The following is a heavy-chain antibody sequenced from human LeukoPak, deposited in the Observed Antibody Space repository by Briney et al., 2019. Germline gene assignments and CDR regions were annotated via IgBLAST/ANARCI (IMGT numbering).Heavy chain of an antibody. V-gene: IGHV4-39*01. CDR1: GDSISGSSYY. CDR3: ASADGYKIDY. CDR2: IYYGGST. Sequence: SETLSLTCTVSGDSISGSSYYWGWIRHPPGKGLEWIGNIYYGGSTYYNPSLKSRVSISVDTSNNQFSLKVSSVTAADTAVYYCASADGYKIDYWGQGTLVTVSS. J-gene: IGHJ4*02. D-gene: IGHD5-24*01.